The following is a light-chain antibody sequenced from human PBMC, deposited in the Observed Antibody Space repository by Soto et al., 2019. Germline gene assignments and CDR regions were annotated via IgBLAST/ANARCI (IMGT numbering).Light chain of an antibody. V-gene: IGLV2-14*01. CDR1: SSDVGGYNY. CDR3: SSYTSSSTGV. J-gene: IGLJ1*01. Sequence: QSALTQTSSVSASPGQSITISCTGTSSDVGGYNYVSWYQQHPGKAPKLMIYDVSNRPSGVSNRFSGSKSGNTASLTISGLQAEDEADYYCSSYTSSSTGVFGTGTKVTVL. CDR2: DVS.